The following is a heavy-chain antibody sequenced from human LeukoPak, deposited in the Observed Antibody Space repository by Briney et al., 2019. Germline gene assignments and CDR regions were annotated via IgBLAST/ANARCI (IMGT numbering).Heavy chain of an antibody. Sequence: PSETLSLTCAVYGGSFSGYYWSWIRQPPGKGLEWIGEINHSGSTNYNPSLKSRVTISGDTSTNHFSLKLSSVTAADTAVYYCARRGYSYGLISRISSRFDYWGQGTLVTVSS. CDR3: ARRGYSYGLISRISSRFDY. J-gene: IGHJ4*02. CDR1: GGSFSGYY. V-gene: IGHV4-34*01. CDR2: INHSGST. D-gene: IGHD5-18*01.